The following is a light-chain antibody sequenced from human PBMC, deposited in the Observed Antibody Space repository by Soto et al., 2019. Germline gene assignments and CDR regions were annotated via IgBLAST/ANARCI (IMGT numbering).Light chain of an antibody. CDR2: DGY. J-gene: IGKJ4*01. CDR3: QQRSNWPALT. V-gene: IGKV3-11*01. Sequence: EIVWTQSPATLSLSPGVRATLSCRASQSVSSYLAWYQQKPGQAPRLLIYDGYNRATGIPARFSGSGSGTDFPLTISSLEPEDFAVYYCQQRSNWPALTFGGGTKVEIK. CDR1: QSVSSY.